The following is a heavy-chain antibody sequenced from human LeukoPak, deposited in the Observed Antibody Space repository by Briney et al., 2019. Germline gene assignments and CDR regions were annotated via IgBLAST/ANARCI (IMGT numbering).Heavy chain of an antibody. CDR1: GGSFSGYY. CDR3: ARGIIDGGDGYFDY. Sequence: SGTLSLTCAVYGGSFSGYYWSWIRQPPGKGLEWIGEINHSGSTNYNPSLKSRVTISVDTSKNQFSLKLSSVTAADTAVYYCARGIIDGGDGYFDYWGQGTQVTVSS. V-gene: IGHV4-34*01. D-gene: IGHD2/OR15-2a*01. CDR2: INHSGST. J-gene: IGHJ4*02.